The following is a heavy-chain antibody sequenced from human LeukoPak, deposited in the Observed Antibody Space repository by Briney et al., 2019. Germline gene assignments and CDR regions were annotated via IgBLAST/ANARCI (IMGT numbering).Heavy chain of an antibody. CDR2: ISGSGGSI. D-gene: IGHD2-15*01. J-gene: IGHJ3*02. CDR1: GFTFSNYA. CDR3: AKQYCSGGSCYWFRAFDI. Sequence: GGSLRLSCADSGFTFSNYAMTWVRQAPGKGLEWVSGISGSGGSIYYADSVRGRFTISRDNSKNTLYLQMNSLRAEDTAVYYCAKQYCSGGSCYWFRAFDIWGQGTMVTVSS. V-gene: IGHV3-23*01.